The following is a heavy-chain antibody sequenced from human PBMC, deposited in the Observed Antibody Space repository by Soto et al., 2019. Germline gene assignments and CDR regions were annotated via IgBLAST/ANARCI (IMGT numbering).Heavy chain of an antibody. Sequence: SETLSLTCTVSGVSISSYYWIWLRQPPGKGLEWIGYIYYSGSTNYNPSLKSRVTISVDTSKNQFSLKLSSVTAADTAVYYCARLVAAAGQDYYYYYMDVWGKGTTVTVSS. V-gene: IGHV4-59*08. CDR1: GVSISSYY. D-gene: IGHD6-13*01. J-gene: IGHJ6*03. CDR2: IYYSGST. CDR3: ARLVAAAGQDYYYYYMDV.